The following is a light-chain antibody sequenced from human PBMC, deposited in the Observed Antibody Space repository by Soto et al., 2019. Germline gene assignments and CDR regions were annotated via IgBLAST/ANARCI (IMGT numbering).Light chain of an antibody. V-gene: IGLV2-8*01. CDR2: DVT. CDR3: SSYAGSNNWV. CDR1: SSDVGAFDY. J-gene: IGLJ3*02. Sequence: QSALTQPPSASGSRGQSVAISCTGTSSDVGAFDYVSWYQHHPGKVPKLLIYDVTQRPSGVPDRFSGSKSGNTASLTVSGLQAQDEADYYCSSYAGSNNWVFGGGTQLTVL.